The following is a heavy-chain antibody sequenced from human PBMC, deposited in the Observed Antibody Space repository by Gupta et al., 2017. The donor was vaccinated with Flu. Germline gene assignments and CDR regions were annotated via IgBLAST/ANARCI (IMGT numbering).Heavy chain of an antibody. D-gene: IGHD3-16*02. CDR1: GFTFSSYS. V-gene: IGHV3-21*01. Sequence: EVQLVESGGGLVKPGGSLRLSCAASGFTFSSYSMNWVRQAPGKGLEWVSSISSSSSYIYYADSVKGRFTISRDNAKNSLYLQMNSLRAEDTAVYYCARDGDYDYVWRSYRQNFDYWGQGTLVTVSS. CDR2: ISSSSSYI. CDR3: ARDGDYDYVWRSYRQNFDY. J-gene: IGHJ4*02.